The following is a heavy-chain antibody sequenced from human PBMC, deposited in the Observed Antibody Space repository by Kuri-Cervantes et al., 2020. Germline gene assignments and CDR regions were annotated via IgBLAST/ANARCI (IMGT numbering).Heavy chain of an antibody. CDR1: GFTVSSNY. CDR3: ARAARAVVTAIDPQGGWYYSDY. D-gene: IGHD2-21*02. CDR2: IYSGGST. J-gene: IGHJ4*02. Sequence: LSLTCAASGFTVSSNYMSWVRQAPGKGLEWVSVIYSGGSTYYADSVKGRFTISRDNSKNTLYLQMNSLRAEDTAVYYCARAARAVVTAIDPQGGWYYSDYWGQGTLVTVSS. V-gene: IGHV3-53*05.